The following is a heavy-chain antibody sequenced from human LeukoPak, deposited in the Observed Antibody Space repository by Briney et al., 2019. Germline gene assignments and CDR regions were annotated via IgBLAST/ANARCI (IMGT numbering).Heavy chain of an antibody. D-gene: IGHD3-16*01. CDR3: ARVRPYDYIWGTKRRYYFDY. Sequence: PGGSLRLSCAASGFTFSSYSMNWVRQAPGEGLEWVSYISSLSGTIYYADSVKGRFTISRDNAKNSLYLQMDSLRAEDTAVYYCARVRPYDYIWGTKRRYYFDYWGQGTLVTVSS. CDR2: ISSLSGTI. J-gene: IGHJ4*02. V-gene: IGHV3-48*01. CDR1: GFTFSSYS.